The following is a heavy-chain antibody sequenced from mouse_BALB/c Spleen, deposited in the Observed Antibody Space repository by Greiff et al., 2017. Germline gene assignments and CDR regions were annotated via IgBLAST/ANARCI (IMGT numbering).Heavy chain of an antibody. CDR1: GFNIKDTY. CDR3: ARSTTEPWYFDV. V-gene: IGHV14-3*02. CDR2: IDPANGNT. Sequence: VQLQQSGAELVKPGASVKLSCTASGFNIKDTYMHWVKQRPEQGLEWIGRIDPANGNTKYDPKFQGKATITADKSSNTAYLQLSSLTSEDTAVYYCARSTTEPWYFDVWGAGTTVTVSS. D-gene: IGHD1-1*01. J-gene: IGHJ1*01.